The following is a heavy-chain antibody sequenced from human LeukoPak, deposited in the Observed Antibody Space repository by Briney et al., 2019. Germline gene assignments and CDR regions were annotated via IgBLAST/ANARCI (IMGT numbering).Heavy chain of an antibody. CDR3: AREGHDYGDYGPDAFDI. CDR2: IIPIFGTA. CDR1: GGTFSSYA. Sequence: SVKVSCKASGGTFSSYAIGWVRQAPGHGLEWMGGIIPIFGTANYAQKFQGRVTITADESTSTAYMELSSLRSEDTAVYYCAREGHDYGDYGPDAFDIWGQGTMVTVSS. J-gene: IGHJ3*02. D-gene: IGHD4-17*01. V-gene: IGHV1-69*13.